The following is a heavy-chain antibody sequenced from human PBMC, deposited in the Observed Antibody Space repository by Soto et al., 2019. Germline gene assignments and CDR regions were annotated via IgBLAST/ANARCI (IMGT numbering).Heavy chain of an antibody. D-gene: IGHD6-13*01. J-gene: IGHJ5*02. CDR1: GGTFSSYA. CDR3: ARRAAAGTLDWFDP. Sequence: ASVKVSCKASGGTFSSYAISWVRQAPGQGLEWMGGIIPIFGTANYAQKFQGRVTITADESTSTAYMELSSLRSEDTAVYYCARRAAAGTLDWFDPWGQGTLVTVSS. V-gene: IGHV1-69*13. CDR2: IIPIFGTA.